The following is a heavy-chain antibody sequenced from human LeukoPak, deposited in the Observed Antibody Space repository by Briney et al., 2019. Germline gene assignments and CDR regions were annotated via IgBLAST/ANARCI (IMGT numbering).Heavy chain of an antibody. J-gene: IGHJ5*02. CDR3: ATKYGGTPEGCWFDP. V-gene: IGHV1-24*01. CDR1: GYTLTELS. CDR2: FDPEDGET. Sequence: ASVKVSCKVSGYTLTELSMHWVRQAPGKGLEWMGGFDPEDGETIYAQKFQGRVTMTEDTSTDTAYMELNSLRSEDTAVYYCATKYGGTPEGCWFDPWGQGTLVTVSS. D-gene: IGHD4-23*01.